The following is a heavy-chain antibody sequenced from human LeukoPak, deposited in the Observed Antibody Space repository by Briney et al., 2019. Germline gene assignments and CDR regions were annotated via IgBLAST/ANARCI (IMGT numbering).Heavy chain of an antibody. CDR1: GGTFSSYT. CDR3: ARLGGGGNEYFQH. J-gene: IGHJ1*01. D-gene: IGHD2-21*01. V-gene: IGHV1-69*02. CDR2: IIPILGIA. Sequence: SVKVSCKASGGTFSSYTISWVRQAPGQGLEWMGRIIPILGIANYAQKFQGRVTITADKSTSTAYMELSSLRSEDMAVYYCARLGGGGNEYFQHWGQGTLVTVSS.